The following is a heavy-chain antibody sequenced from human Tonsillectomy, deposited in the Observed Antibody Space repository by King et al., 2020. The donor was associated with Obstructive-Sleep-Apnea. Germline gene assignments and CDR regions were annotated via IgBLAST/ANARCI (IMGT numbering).Heavy chain of an antibody. CDR3: AKQNLFSGGSCSDY. Sequence: VQLVESGGGLVQPGGSLRLSCAASGFTFSSYAMSWVRQAPGRGLEWVSAISGRGGSTFYAASVKGRFTISRDNSKNTLYLQMNSLRAEDTAVYYCAKQNLFSGGSCSDYWGQGTLVTVSS. J-gene: IGHJ4*02. CDR2: ISGRGGST. CDR1: GFTFSSYA. V-gene: IGHV3-23*04. D-gene: IGHD2-15*01.